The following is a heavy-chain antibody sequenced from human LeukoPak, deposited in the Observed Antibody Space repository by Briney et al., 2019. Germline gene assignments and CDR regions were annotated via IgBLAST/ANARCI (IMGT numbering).Heavy chain of an antibody. Sequence: PGGSLRLSCAASGFTFSDYYMSWIRQAPGKGLEWVSYISSSGSTMYYADSVKGRFTISRDNAKNSLYLQMNSLRAEDTAVYYCARDYYYDSSGYYGYWGQGTLVTVSS. V-gene: IGHV3-11*01. CDR2: ISSSGSTM. D-gene: IGHD3-22*01. CDR1: GFTFSDYY. J-gene: IGHJ4*02. CDR3: ARDYYYDSSGYYGY.